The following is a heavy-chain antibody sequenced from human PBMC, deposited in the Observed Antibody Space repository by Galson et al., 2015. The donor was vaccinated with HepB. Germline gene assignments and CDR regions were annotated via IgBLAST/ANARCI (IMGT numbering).Heavy chain of an antibody. J-gene: IGHJ4*02. CDR3: ANEGQWLKAHFDY. CDR1: GFSFSNYG. D-gene: IGHD6-19*01. Sequence: SLRLSCAASGFSFSNYGIHWVRQAPGKGLEWVAVISYDGSNKEYADSVKGRFIISRDNSKNTVYLQMNSLRTEDTAVYFCANEGQWLKAHFDYWGQGTRVIVSS. V-gene: IGHV3-30*18. CDR2: ISYDGSNK.